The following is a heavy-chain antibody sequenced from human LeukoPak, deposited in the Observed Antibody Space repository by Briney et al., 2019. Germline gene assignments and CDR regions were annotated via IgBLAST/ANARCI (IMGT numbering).Heavy chain of an antibody. CDR2: LSRSGGST. J-gene: IGHJ3*02. Sequence: GGSLRLSCAASGFTFSSYAMSWVRQAPGKGLEWVSALSRSGGSTYYADSVKGRLTISRDNSKNTLYLQMNSMSAEDTAVYYCAKDRNGVVFDFDIWGQGTMVTVST. CDR3: AKDRNGVVFDFDI. V-gene: IGHV3-23*01. CDR1: GFTFSSYA. D-gene: IGHD3-22*01.